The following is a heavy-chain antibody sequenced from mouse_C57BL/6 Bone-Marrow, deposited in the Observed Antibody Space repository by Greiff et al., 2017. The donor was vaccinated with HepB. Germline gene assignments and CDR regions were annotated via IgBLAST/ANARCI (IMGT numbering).Heavy chain of an antibody. CDR3: ARHDYDVAWFAY. V-gene: IGHV5-6*01. J-gene: IGHJ3*01. Sequence: EVKLQESGGDLVKPGGSLKLSCAASGFTFSSYGMSWVRQTPDKRLEWVATISSGGSYTYYPDSVKGRFTISRDNAKNTLYLQMSSLKSEDTAMYYCARHDYDVAWFAYWGQGTLVTVSA. CDR1: GFTFSSYG. D-gene: IGHD2-4*01. CDR2: ISSGGSYT.